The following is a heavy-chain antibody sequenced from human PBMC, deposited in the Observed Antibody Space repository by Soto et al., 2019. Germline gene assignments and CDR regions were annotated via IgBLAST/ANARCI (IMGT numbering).Heavy chain of an antibody. CDR2: IYYSGST. D-gene: IGHD3-9*01. V-gene: IGHV4-59*01. J-gene: IGHJ4*02. CDR1: GGSISSYY. Sequence: SETLSLTCTVSGGSISSYYWSWIRQPPGKGLEWIGYIYYSGSTNYNPSLKSRVTISVDTSKNQFSLKLSSVTAADTAVYYCARDHDWSLAYGGKGTLVTGSS. CDR3: ARDHDWSLAY.